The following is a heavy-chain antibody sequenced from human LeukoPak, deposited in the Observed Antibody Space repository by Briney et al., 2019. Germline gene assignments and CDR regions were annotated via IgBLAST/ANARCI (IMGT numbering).Heavy chain of an antibody. CDR2: IHYTGRA. CDR1: GGSISSTTYY. V-gene: IGHV4-39*01. J-gene: IGHJ3*02. D-gene: IGHD4-17*01. CDR3: ARHFDNGDYKKTFDI. Sequence: SETLSLTCSVFGGSISSTTYYWVWIRQPPGKGLECIANIHYTGRAYYNPSLKSRVTISADTSKNHFSLNLSSVTAADTAVYYCARHFDNGDYKKTFDIWGQGTMVTVSS.